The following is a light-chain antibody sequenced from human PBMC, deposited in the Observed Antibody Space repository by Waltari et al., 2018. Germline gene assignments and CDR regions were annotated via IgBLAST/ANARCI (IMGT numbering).Light chain of an antibody. J-gene: IGKJ4*01. CDR3: QHYNNLPLT. CDR1: QSISNK. V-gene: IGKV3-15*01. CDR2: GAS. Sequence: EIVMTQSPATLSVSPGEGATLSCRASQSISNKFAWYQQKPGQAPRLLIVGASTRATGVPARFSGSGSGTEFTLSISSLQSEDFAVYFCQHYNNLPLTFGGGTRVEI.